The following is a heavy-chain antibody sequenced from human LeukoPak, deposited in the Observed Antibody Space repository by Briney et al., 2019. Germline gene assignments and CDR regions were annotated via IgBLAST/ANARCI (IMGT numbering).Heavy chain of an antibody. Sequence: GASVKVSCKASGYTFTSYYMHWVRQAPGQGLEWMGIINPSGGSSTYAQKFQGRVNMTRDTSTSTVYLELSSLRSEDTAIYYCARVVSRRFDPWGQGTLVTVSS. J-gene: IGHJ5*02. CDR3: ARVVSRRFDP. D-gene: IGHD2-2*01. CDR1: GYTFTSYY. V-gene: IGHV1-46*01. CDR2: INPSGGSS.